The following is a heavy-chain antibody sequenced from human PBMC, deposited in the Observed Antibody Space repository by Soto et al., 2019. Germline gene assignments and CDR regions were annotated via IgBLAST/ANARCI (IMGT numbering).Heavy chain of an antibody. D-gene: IGHD3-3*01. Sequence: VASVKVSCKASGYTFTGYYMHWVRQAPGQGLEWMGWINPNSGGTNYAQKFQGWVTMTRDTSISTAYMELSRLRSDDTAVYYCAREYYDFWSGYTPSYGMDVWGQGTTVTVSS. CDR1: GYTFTGYY. V-gene: IGHV1-2*04. CDR3: AREYYDFWSGYTPSYGMDV. J-gene: IGHJ6*02. CDR2: INPNSGGT.